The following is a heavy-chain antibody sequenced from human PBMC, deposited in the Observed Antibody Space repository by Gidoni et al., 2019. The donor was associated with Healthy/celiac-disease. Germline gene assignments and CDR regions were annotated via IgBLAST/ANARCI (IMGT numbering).Heavy chain of an antibody. D-gene: IGHD3-3*01. Sequence: QITLKESGSTLVKPTQTLTLTCTFSGFSLRPSGGGVVGIRQTTGQTLEWLARIYCNDIKRYSPSLRSRLTITKVNSKDQVVVTKTNMNPVDAATYYCVHSPTFRSRAIFGVVIRVNWFDPWGQGTLVTVSS. CDR1: GFSLRPSGGG. J-gene: IGHJ5*02. CDR3: VHSPTFRSRAIFGVVIRVNWFDP. CDR2: IYCNDIK. V-gene: IGHV2-5*01.